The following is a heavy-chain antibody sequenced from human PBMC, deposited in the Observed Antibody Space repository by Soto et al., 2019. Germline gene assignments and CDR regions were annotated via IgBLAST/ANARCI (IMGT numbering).Heavy chain of an antibody. J-gene: IGHJ3*02. CDR1: GFTFSSYG. CDR3: ARGADYGGNSHAFDI. CDR2: IWYDGSNK. D-gene: IGHD4-17*01. V-gene: IGHV3-33*01. Sequence: QVQLVESGGGVVQPGRSLRLSCAASGFTFSSYGMHWVRQAPGKGLEWVAVIWYDGSNKYYADSVKGRFTISRDNSKNTLYLQMNSLRAEDTAVYYCARGADYGGNSHAFDIWGQGTMVTVSS.